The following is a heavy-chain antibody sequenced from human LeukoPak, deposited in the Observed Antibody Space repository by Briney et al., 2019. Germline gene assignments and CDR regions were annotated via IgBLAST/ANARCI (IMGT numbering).Heavy chain of an antibody. J-gene: IGHJ5*02. Sequence: PSETLSLTCTVSGGSISSGDYYWSWIRQPPGKGLEWIGYIYYSGSTYYNPSLKSRVTISVDTSKNQFSLKLSSVTAADTAVYYCARGGAGSYYGTTFDHWGQGTLVTVSS. D-gene: IGHD3-10*01. V-gene: IGHV4-30-4*01. CDR2: IYYSGST. CDR3: ARGGAGSYYGTTFDH. CDR1: GGSISSGDYY.